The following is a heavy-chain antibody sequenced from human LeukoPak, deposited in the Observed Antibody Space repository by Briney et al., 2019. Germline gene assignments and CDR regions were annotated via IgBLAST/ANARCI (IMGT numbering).Heavy chain of an antibody. D-gene: IGHD1-26*01. Sequence: PSETLSLTCTVSGGSISSSSYYWGWLRQPPGKGLEWLVSSYYSGSTYNHPSPKSRVTISVDTSKNQFSLKLSSVTAADTAVYYCARHGHSGYFDYWGQGTLVTVSS. CDR2: SYYSGST. J-gene: IGHJ4*02. CDR3: ARHGHSGYFDY. CDR1: GGSISSSSYY. V-gene: IGHV4-39*01.